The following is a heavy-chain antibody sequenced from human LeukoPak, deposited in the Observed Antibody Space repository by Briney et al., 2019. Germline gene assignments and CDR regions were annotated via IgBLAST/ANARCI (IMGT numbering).Heavy chain of an antibody. CDR1: GYTFTSYA. CDR3: ARDRARAVAVQGRFDP. CDR2: INTNTGNP. D-gene: IGHD6-19*01. J-gene: IGHJ5*02. V-gene: IGHV7-4-1*02. Sequence: VASVKVSCKASGYTFTSYAMNWVRQAPGQGLEWMGWINTNTGNPTYAQGFTGRFVFSLDTSVSTAYPQISSLKAEDTAVYYCARDRARAVAVQGRFDPWGQGTLVTVSS.